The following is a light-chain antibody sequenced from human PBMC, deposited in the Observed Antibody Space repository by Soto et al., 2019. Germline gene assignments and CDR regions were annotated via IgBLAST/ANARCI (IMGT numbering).Light chain of an antibody. Sequence: IVLTQSPGTLSLSPGERATLSCRASQSVRSSYLAWYQQKPGQAPRLLIYCASSRATGIPDMFTGSGSGTDFTLTISRLEPEDFAMYYFQQYADSPLTFGGGAKVEIK. J-gene: IGKJ4*01. V-gene: IGKV3-20*01. CDR3: QQYADSPLT. CDR1: QSVRSSY. CDR2: CAS.